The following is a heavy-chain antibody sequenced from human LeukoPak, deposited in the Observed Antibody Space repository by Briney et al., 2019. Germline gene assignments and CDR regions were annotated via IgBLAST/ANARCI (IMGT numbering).Heavy chain of an antibody. CDR1: GGSISSYY. Sequence: SETLSLTCTVSGGSISSYYWSWIRQPPGKGLEWIGYIYYSGSTNYNPSLKSRVTISVDTSKNQFSLKLSSVTAADTAVYCCARRRATRGVDAFDIWGQGTMVTVSS. V-gene: IGHV4-59*01. CDR3: ARRRATRGVDAFDI. CDR2: IYYSGST. J-gene: IGHJ3*02. D-gene: IGHD3-16*01.